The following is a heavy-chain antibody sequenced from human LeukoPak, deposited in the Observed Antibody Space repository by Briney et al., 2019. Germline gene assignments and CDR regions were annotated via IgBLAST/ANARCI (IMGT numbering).Heavy chain of an antibody. Sequence: GGSLRLSCAASGFTFSSYWMHWVRQAPGKGLVWGSGINSDGRMTRYAESVKGRFTISRDNAKNTLYLQMNTLRAEDTAVYYCARVGSTDSPHAFDIWGQGTTVTVSS. CDR3: ARVGSTDSPHAFDI. V-gene: IGHV3-74*01. CDR1: GFTFSSYW. CDR2: INSDGRMT. D-gene: IGHD3-22*01. J-gene: IGHJ3*02.